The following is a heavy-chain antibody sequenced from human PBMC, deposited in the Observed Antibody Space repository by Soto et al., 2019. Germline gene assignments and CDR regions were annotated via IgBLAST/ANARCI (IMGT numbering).Heavy chain of an antibody. Sequence: QLQESGPGLVKPSGTLSLTCAVSGASISTSNWWSWVRQSPGKGLEWIGEIYHTGSTNYNPSLKSRVSRSVDKSKNQFTLKLNSVTAADTAVYYCARIWYPFDPWGQGTLVTVSS. CDR1: GASISTSNW. V-gene: IGHV4-4*02. J-gene: IGHJ5*02. CDR3: ARIWYPFDP. CDR2: IYHTGST. D-gene: IGHD6-13*01.